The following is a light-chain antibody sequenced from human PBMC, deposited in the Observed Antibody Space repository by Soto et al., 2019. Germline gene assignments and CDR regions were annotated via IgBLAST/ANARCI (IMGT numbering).Light chain of an antibody. CDR1: ARLLHKNGYNY. Sequence: IVMTQSPLSLSVTPGEASSMACISVARLLHKNGYNYVDWYMQKPGQSPQLLIYLGSNRASGVPVRFSGSGSGVAFTLTISGLQSEDFAVYHCQQYNQWPGTFGQGTKVDI. J-gene: IGKJ1*01. CDR3: QQYNQWPGT. V-gene: IGKV2-28*01. CDR2: LGS.